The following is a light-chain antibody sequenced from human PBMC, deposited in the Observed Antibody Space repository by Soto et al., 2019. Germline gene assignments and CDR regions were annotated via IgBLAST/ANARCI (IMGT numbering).Light chain of an antibody. Sequence: ELVLTQPRGTLSLSPGERATLSCRVSQSSGNFLAWYQQKPGQAPRLLIYYISTRATGIPARFSGSGSGTEFTLTINSLQSEDSAVYYCQQHNQWTITFGQGTRLEIK. CDR3: QQHNQWTIT. V-gene: IGKV3D-15*01. CDR1: QSSGNF. CDR2: YIS. J-gene: IGKJ5*01.